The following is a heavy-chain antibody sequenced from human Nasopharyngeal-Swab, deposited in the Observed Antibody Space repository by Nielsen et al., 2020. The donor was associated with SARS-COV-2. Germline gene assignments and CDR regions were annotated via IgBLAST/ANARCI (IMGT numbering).Heavy chain of an antibody. CDR3: ARGGLLELGFYGYFDL. CDR1: GFTFSSYA. D-gene: IGHD2-21*02. CDR2: ISYDGSNK. V-gene: IGHV3-30-3*01. J-gene: IGHJ2*01. Sequence: GGSLRLSCAAPGFTFSSYAMHWVRQAPGKGLEWVAVISYDGSNKYYADSVKRRFTISRDNSKNTLYLQMNSLRAEDTAVYYCARGGLLELGFYGYFDLWGRGTLVTVSS.